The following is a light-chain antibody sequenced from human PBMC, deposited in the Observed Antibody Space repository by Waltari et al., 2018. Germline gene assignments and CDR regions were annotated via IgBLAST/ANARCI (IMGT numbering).Light chain of an antibody. CDR2: DNS. V-gene: IGLV1-51*01. J-gene: IGLJ1*01. CDR3: GTWDSSLDSYV. CDR1: TSNIRKYS. Sequence: QSVLTQPPSVSAAPGQKVTVPCSAPTSNIRKYSVSCYQHLPGTAPKLLIFDNSQRPSGIPDRFSGSKSGTSATLGITGLQTGDEADYYCGTWDSSLDSYVFGSGSKVTVL.